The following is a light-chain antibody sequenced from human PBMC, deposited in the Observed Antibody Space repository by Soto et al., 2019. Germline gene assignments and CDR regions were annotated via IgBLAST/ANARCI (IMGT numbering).Light chain of an antibody. J-gene: IGLJ1*01. Sequence: QSALTQPASVSGSPGQSITISCTGTSSDVGDYNYVSWYQQHPGKAPKLMIYEVNIRPSGVSYRFSGSKSGNTASLTISGLQAEDEADYYCSSYTSSNSLYVFGTGTKVTVL. V-gene: IGLV2-14*01. CDR2: EVN. CDR3: SSYTSSNSLYV. CDR1: SSDVGDYNY.